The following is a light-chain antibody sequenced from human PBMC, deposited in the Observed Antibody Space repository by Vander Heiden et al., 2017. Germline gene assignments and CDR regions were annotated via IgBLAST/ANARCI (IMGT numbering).Light chain of an antibody. J-gene: IGLJ1*01. Sequence: QSALTQPASVSGSPGQSITITGTGSGGDIGGYNSVSWYQQHPGKAPKLMIHDVSDRPSGVSNRFSGSKSGNTASLTISGLQAEDEADYYCCSYTSSSTLYVFGTGTKVTVL. CDR1: GGDIGGYNS. CDR2: DVS. CDR3: CSYTSSSTLYV. V-gene: IGLV2-14*03.